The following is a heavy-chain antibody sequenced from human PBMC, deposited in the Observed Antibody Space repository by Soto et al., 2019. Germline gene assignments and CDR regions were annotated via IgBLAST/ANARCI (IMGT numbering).Heavy chain of an antibody. CDR1: GFTFDDHA. CDR2: ISWNSGSI. D-gene: IGHD1-20*01. CDR3: AKASGILGDYLYDMDV. Sequence: EVQLVESGGGLVQPGRSLRLSCAASGFTFDDHAMHWVRQAPGEGLEWVSGISWNSGSIGYADSVKGRFTISRDNAKNSLYLQMNSLRAEDTALYFCAKASGILGDYLYDMDVWGQGTTVTVSS. J-gene: IGHJ6*02. V-gene: IGHV3-9*01.